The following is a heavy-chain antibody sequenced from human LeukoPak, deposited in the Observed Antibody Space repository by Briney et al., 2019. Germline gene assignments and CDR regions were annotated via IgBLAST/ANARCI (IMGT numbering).Heavy chain of an antibody. Sequence: ASVKVSCKTSGYTFTGYYIHWVRQAPGQGVEWMGWINPNSGATNYAQSFQGRVTMTRDTSTSTAHMELSRLRSDDTAVYYCARGDCSVSGCHGGNWFDPWGQGTLVTVSS. V-gene: IGHV1-2*02. J-gene: IGHJ5*02. CDR3: ARGDCSVSGCHGGNWFDP. D-gene: IGHD2-15*01. CDR2: INPNSGAT. CDR1: GYTFTGYY.